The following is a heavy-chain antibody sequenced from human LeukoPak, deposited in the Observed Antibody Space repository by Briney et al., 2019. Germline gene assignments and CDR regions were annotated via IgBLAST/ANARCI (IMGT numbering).Heavy chain of an antibody. Sequence: GGSLRLSCAASGFTFNAFGMNWVRQAPGKGLEWVAVISYDGSNKYYADSVKGRFTISRDNSKNTLYLQMNSLRAEDTAVYYCARDIDSSGWYNLDYWGQGTLVTVSS. CDR2: ISYDGSNK. V-gene: IGHV3-30*03. CDR3: ARDIDSSGWYNLDY. J-gene: IGHJ4*02. D-gene: IGHD6-19*01. CDR1: GFTFNAFG.